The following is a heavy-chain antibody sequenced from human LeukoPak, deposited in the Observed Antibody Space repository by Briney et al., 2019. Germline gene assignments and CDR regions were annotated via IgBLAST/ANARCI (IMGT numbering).Heavy chain of an antibody. CDR1: GFTFSSYG. J-gene: IGHJ4*02. D-gene: IGHD6-13*01. CDR2: IKQDGSEK. V-gene: IGHV3-7*03. CDR3: ARGRQQMTYFDY. Sequence: GGSLRLSCVASGFTFSSYGMSWVRQAPGKGLEWVANIKQDGSEKYYVDSVKGRFTISRDNAKNSLHLQVSSLRAEDTAVYYCARGRQQMTYFDYWGQGTLVTVSS.